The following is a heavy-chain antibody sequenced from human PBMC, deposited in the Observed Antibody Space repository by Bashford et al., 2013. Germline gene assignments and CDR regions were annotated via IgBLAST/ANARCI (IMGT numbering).Heavy chain of an antibody. J-gene: IGHJ6*02. V-gene: IGHV1-8*01. D-gene: IGHD7-27*01. CDR3: ARVDGEYYYYYGMDV. CDR2: IIPNSGNT. Sequence: VASVKVSCKASGGSISRFALSWVRQAPGQGLEWVGRIIPNSGNTGYAQKFQGRVTMTRNTSISTAYMELSSLRSEDTAVYYCARVDGEYYYYYGMDVWGQGTTVTSP. CDR1: GGSISRFA.